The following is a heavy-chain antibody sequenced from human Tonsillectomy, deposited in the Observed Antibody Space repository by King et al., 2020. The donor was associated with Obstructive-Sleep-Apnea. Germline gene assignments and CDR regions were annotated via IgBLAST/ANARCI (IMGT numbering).Heavy chain of an antibody. J-gene: IGHJ6*02. Sequence: VQLVESGGGLVQPGGSLRLSCAASGFTFSSYSMNWVRQAPGKGLEWVSYISSSCSTIYYADSVKGRFTISRDNAKNSLYLQMNSLRAEDTAVYYCARGLWLAYYGMDVWGQGTTVTVSS. CDR2: ISSSCSTI. V-gene: IGHV3-48*04. CDR3: ARGLWLAYYGMDV. D-gene: IGHD5-18*01. CDR1: GFTFSSYS.